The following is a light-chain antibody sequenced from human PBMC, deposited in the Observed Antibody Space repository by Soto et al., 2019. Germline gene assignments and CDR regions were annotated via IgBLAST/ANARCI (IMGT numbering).Light chain of an antibody. V-gene: IGKV1-5*01. Sequence: DIRMTQSPSTLPSSVGDRVPITGRPSQSSSNWLAWQQQKPGPAPKLLNYPASTVESAVPFSVSGSGSGTEFTLTSSSLQADDFESYYWQQDNSYSFGQGTKVDIK. CDR2: PAS. CDR1: QSSSNW. CDR3: QQDNSYS. J-gene: IGKJ1*01.